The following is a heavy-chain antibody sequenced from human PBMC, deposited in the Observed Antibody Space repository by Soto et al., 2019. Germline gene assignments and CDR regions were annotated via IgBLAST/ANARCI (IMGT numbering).Heavy chain of an antibody. D-gene: IGHD2-2*01. CDR1: GGTFSSYA. J-gene: IGHJ6*02. V-gene: IGHV1-69*01. CDR3: ARDRNCSSTSCYRPPYYYGMEV. Sequence: QVQLVQSGAEVKKPGSSVKVSCKASGGTFSSYAISWVRQAPGQGLEWMGGIIPIFGTANYAQKFQGRVTITADESTSTAYMELSRLRSEDTAVYYCARDRNCSSTSCYRPPYYYGMEVWGQGTTVTVSS. CDR2: IIPIFGTA.